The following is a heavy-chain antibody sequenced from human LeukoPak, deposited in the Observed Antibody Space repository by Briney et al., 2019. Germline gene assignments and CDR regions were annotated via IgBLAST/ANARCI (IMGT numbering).Heavy chain of an antibody. Sequence: PSETLSLTCTVTGASITYNFWNWFRQPAGKGLEWIGRIYSSGSTKYNPSLKSRVIMSVDTSKNQFSLNLSSVTAADTAIYYCVRDDGYFGFWGRGALVTVSS. CDR3: VRDDGYFGF. CDR1: GASITYNF. CDR2: IYSSGST. J-gene: IGHJ2*01. V-gene: IGHV4-4*07. D-gene: IGHD5-24*01.